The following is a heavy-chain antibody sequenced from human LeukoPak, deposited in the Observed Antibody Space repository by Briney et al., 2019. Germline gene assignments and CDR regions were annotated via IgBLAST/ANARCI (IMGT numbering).Heavy chain of an antibody. J-gene: IGHJ4*02. V-gene: IGHV1-18*01. CDR3: ARTDGYSYGYGPSISPFDY. Sequence: GASVTVSCKASGYTFTSHGISWVRQAPGQGLEWMGWISAYNGNTNYAQKLQGRVTMTTDTSTSTAYMELRSLRSDDTAVYYCARTDGYSYGYGPSISPFDYWGQGTLVTVSS. D-gene: IGHD5-18*01. CDR2: ISAYNGNT. CDR1: GYTFTSHG.